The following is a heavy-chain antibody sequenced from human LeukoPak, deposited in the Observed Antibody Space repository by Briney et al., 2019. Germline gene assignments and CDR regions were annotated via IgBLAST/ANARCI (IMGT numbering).Heavy chain of an antibody. CDR2: IYTSGST. CDR1: GGSISSRPYH. Sequence: SETLSLTCTVSGGSISSRPYHWGWIRQPAGKGLEWIGRIYTSGSTNYNPSLKSRVTISVDTSKNQFSLKLSSVTAADTAVYYCARSKFYVDTAMAVWDWFDPWGQGTLVTVSS. D-gene: IGHD5-18*01. V-gene: IGHV4-61*02. CDR3: ARSKFYVDTAMAVWDWFDP. J-gene: IGHJ5*02.